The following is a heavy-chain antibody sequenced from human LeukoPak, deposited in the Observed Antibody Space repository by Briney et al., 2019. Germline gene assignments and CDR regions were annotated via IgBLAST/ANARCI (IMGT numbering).Heavy chain of an antibody. CDR3: ATGRYCTGDTCNERVDY. J-gene: IGHJ4*02. V-gene: IGHV3-21*01. Sequence: GGSPRLSCTTSGFTFSSYSMNWVRQAPGRGLEWVSSISIWSNYIYYADSVKGRFTVSRDNAQNSLFLQMNSLRVEDTAVYYCATGRYCTGDTCNERVDYWGQGTLVTVSS. D-gene: IGHD2-8*02. CDR2: ISIWSNYI. CDR1: GFTFSSYS.